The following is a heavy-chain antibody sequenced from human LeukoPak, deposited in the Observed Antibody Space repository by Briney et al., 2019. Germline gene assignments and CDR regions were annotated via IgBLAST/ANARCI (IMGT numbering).Heavy chain of an antibody. V-gene: IGHV4-39*01. CDR3: SVVDYYYYYMDV. CDR2: IYYSGST. CDR1: GGSISSSSYY. D-gene: IGHD2-2*01. J-gene: IGHJ6*03. Sequence: SETLSLTCTVSGGSISSSSYYWGWIRQPPGKGLEWIGSIYYSGSTYYNPSLKSRVTISVDTSKNQFSLKLSSATAADTAVYYCSVVDYYYYYMDVWGKGTTVTVSS.